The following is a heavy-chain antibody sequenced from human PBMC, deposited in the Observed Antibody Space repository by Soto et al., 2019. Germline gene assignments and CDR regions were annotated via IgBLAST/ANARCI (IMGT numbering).Heavy chain of an antibody. D-gene: IGHD6-13*01. J-gene: IGHJ4*02. CDR2: IMPLPTSGST. CDR3: ARDLAAAAY. CDR1: CYIFTKYY. Sequence: ASVNVSCKASCYIFTKYYIHWVRQAPGQGLEWMAIIMPLPTSGSTNYAQKFQGRVTVTRDTSTSTVYLELSSLRSDDTAVYYCARDLAAAAYWGQGTLVTVSS. V-gene: IGHV1-46*01.